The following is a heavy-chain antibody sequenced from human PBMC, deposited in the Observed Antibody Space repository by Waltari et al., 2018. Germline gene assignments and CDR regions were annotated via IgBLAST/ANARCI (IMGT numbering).Heavy chain of an antibody. CDR3: VKTARSLDY. V-gene: IGHV4-59*02. Sequence: QVQLQESGPGLVKPSETLSLSCSAPGASVSSSYWSWIRQPPGKGLEYIGYIYYNGDINYNPSLKSRVTMSLDTSNNQLSLNLNSVTTADTGLYYCVKTARSLDYWGQGILVTVSS. CDR2: IYYNGDI. CDR1: GASVSSSY. J-gene: IGHJ4*02.